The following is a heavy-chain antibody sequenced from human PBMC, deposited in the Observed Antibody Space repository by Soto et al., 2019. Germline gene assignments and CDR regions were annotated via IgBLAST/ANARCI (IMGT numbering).Heavy chain of an antibody. V-gene: IGHV4-59*01. CDR1: GGSISSYY. CDR2: IYYSGST. J-gene: IGHJ5*02. D-gene: IGHD6-19*01. CDR3: AREGIAVAERGWFDP. Sequence: LSLTCTVSGGSISSYYWSWIRQPPGKGLEWIGYIYYSGSTNYNPSLKSRVTISVDTSKNQFSLKLSSVTAADTAVYYCAREGIAVAERGWFDPWGQGTLVTVSS.